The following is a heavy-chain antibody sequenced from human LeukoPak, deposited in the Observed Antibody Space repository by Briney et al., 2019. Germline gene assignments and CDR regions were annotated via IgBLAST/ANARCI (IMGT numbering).Heavy chain of an antibody. CDR2: TNPNSGGT. CDR3: ARAPRGDYATFDY. D-gene: IGHD4-17*01. J-gene: IGHJ4*02. Sequence: GASVKVSCKASGYTFTGYYMHWVRQAPGQGLEWMGSTNPNSGGTNYAQKFQGRVTMTRDTSISTAYMELSRLRSDDTAVYYCARAPRGDYATFDYWGQGTLVTVSS. V-gene: IGHV1-2*02. CDR1: GYTFTGYY.